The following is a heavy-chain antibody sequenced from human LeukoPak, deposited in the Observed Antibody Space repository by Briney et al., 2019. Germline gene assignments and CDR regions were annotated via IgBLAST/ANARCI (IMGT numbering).Heavy chain of an antibody. CDR1: GGTFSSYA. CDR3: ARGGDLEQLALGTNWFDP. CDR2: IIPIFGTA. J-gene: IGHJ5*02. V-gene: IGHV1-69*06. Sequence: GASVKASCKASGGTFSSYAISWVRQAPGQGLEWMGGIIPIFGTANYAQKFQGRVTITADKSTSTAYMELSSLRSEDTAVYYCARGGDLEQLALGTNWFDPWGQGTLVTVSS. D-gene: IGHD3-3*01.